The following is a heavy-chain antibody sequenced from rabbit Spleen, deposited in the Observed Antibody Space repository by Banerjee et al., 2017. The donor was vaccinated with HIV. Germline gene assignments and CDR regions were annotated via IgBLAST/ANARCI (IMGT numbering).Heavy chain of an antibody. CDR2: IDSGSSGFT. D-gene: IGHD1-1*01. Sequence: QEQLVESGGGLVKPGASLTLTCKASSFSFSDRDVMCWVRQAPGKGLEWIACIDSGSSGFTYFASWAKGRFTISKTSSTTVTLQMTSLTVADTATYFCARDTSSSFSSYGMDLWGQGTLVTVS. V-gene: IGHV1S45*01. CDR3: ARDTSSSFSSYGMDL. CDR1: SFSFSDRDV. J-gene: IGHJ6*01.